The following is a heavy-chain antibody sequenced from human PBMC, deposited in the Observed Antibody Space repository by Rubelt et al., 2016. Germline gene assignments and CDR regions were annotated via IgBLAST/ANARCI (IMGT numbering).Heavy chain of an antibody. CDR1: GYSFTSYW. CDR2: IYPGDSET. J-gene: IGHJ5*02. Sequence: EVQLVQSGAEVKKPGESLKISCKGSGYSFTSYWIGWVRQMPGKGLEWMGLIYPGDSETRYSPSFQGHVTIAADKSISTAYLQWSSLKASDTAMYYCARHAGDGGNSEDWFDPWGQGTLVTVSS. CDR3: ARHAGDGGNSEDWFDP. D-gene: IGHD4-23*01. V-gene: IGHV5-51*01.